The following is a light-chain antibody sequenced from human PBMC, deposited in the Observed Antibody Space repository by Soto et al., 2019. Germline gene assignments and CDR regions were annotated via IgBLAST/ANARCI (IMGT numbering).Light chain of an antibody. J-gene: IGKJ1*01. CDR3: QNFDSAPQT. CDR1: QSVSSY. V-gene: IGKV3-11*01. Sequence: EIVLTQSPATLSLSPGERATLSCRASQSVSSYLAWYQQKPGQAPRLLIYDASNRATGIPARFSGSGSGTDLTITISSLQPEDVETYYCQNFDSAPQTFGQGTKVDIK. CDR2: DAS.